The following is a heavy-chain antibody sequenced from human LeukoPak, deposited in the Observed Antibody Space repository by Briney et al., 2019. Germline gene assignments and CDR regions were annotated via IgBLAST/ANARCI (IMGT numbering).Heavy chain of an antibody. D-gene: IGHD3-3*01. J-gene: IGHJ5*02. CDR2: IYYSGST. CDR3: ARHHYDFWSGYGNWFDP. V-gene: IGHV4-59*01. CDR1: GGSISSYY. Sequence: SETLSLTCTVSGGSISSYYWSWIRQPPGKGLEWIGYIYYSGSTNYNPSLKSRVTIPIGTSKNQFSLKLSSVTAADTAVYYCARHHYDFWSGYGNWFDPWGQGTLVTVSS.